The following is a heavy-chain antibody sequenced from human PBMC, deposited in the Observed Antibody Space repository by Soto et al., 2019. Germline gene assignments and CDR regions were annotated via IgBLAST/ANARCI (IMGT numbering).Heavy chain of an antibody. Sequence: SETLSLTCTVSVGSIINHYWSWIRQPPGKGLEWIGYIYYSGSTNXXPSLKSRVXISVDTSKNQFXLNLTXLTSADTAIFNRARANWSSENWREEPLVTVP. J-gene: IGHJ4*02. D-gene: IGHD7-27*01. CDR2: IYYSGST. V-gene: IGHV4-59*11. CDR1: VGSIINHY. CDR3: ARANWSSEN.